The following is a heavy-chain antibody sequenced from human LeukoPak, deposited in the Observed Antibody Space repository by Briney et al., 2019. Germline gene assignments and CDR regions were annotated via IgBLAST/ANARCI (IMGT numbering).Heavy chain of an antibody. CDR2: IFYSGST. D-gene: IGHD6-19*01. CDR3: AREVAVAGTPLFDY. CDR1: GGSISSGGYY. J-gene: IGHJ4*02. V-gene: IGHV4-61*08. Sequence: SETLSLTCTVSGGSISSGGYYWSWIRQHPGKGLEWIGYIFYSGSTYYNPSLKSRVTISVDTSKNQFSLKLSSVTAADTAVYYCAREVAVAGTPLFDYWGQGTLVTVSS.